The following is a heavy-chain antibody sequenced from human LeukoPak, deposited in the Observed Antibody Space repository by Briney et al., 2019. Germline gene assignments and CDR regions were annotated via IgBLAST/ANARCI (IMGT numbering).Heavy chain of an antibody. J-gene: IGHJ5*02. D-gene: IGHD3-3*01. Sequence: SETLSLTCTVSGGSISSYYWSWIRQPPGKGLEWIGYIYYSGSTNYNPSLKSRVTISVDTSKNQFSLKLSSVTAADTAVYYCARQVQSTIFGPGVRFDPWGQGTLVTVSS. V-gene: IGHV4-59*08. CDR1: GGSISSYY. CDR2: IYYSGST. CDR3: ARQVQSTIFGPGVRFDP.